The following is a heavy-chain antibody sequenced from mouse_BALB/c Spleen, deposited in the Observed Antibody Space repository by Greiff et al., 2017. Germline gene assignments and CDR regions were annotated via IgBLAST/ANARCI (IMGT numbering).Heavy chain of an antibody. D-gene: IGHD1-2*01. CDR2: INSNGGST. CDR1: GFTFSSYG. CDR3: ARGYYGYNY. Sequence: EVQLVESGGGLVQPGGSLKLSCAASGFTFSSYGMSWVRQTPDKRLELVATINSNGGSTYYPDSVKGRFTISRDNAKNTLYLQMSSLKSEDTAMYYCARGYYGYNYWGQGTTLTVSS. V-gene: IGHV5-6-3*01. J-gene: IGHJ2*01.